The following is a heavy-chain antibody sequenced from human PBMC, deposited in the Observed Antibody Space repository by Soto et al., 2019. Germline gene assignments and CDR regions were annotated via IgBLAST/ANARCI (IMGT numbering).Heavy chain of an antibody. Sequence: QVQLVQSGAEVKKPRASVTVSCKTSGYTFSNYGINWVRQAPGQGLEWMGWISGYNGNTNYAQTVQGRVTMTTDTSTGTVYMELRSLKSDDTAIYYCSRFIMVGGWFDPNYYHGMDVWGQGTTVTVSS. D-gene: IGHD6-19*01. V-gene: IGHV1-18*01. CDR1: GYTFSNYG. CDR3: SRFIMVGGWFDPNYYHGMDV. J-gene: IGHJ6*02. CDR2: ISGYNGNT.